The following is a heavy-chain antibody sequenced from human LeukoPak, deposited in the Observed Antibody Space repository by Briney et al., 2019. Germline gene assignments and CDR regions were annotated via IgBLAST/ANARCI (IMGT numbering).Heavy chain of an antibody. V-gene: IGHV3-20*04. CDR2: INWNGGST. Sequence: VGSLRLSCAASGFTFDDYGMSWVRQAPGKGLEWVSGINWNGGSTGYADSVKGRFTISRDNAKNSLYLQMNSLRAEDTALYYCARGVTVVRGVILLPFDYWGQGTLVTVSS. D-gene: IGHD3-10*01. CDR1: GFTFDDYG. CDR3: ARGVTVVRGVILLPFDY. J-gene: IGHJ4*02.